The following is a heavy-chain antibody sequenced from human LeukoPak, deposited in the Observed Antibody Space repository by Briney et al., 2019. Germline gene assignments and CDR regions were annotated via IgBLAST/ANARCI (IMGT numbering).Heavy chain of an antibody. D-gene: IGHD6-13*01. CDR1: GFTFSAYS. CDR2: VHPDSTHI. V-gene: IGHV3-48*02. CDR3: ARGAYSSSPDY. Sequence: GGALRLSCAASGFTFSAYSMNWVRQAPGKGLEWVSYVHPDSTHIFYADSVKGRFTIFRDNARNSLYLHMNSLRDEDTAVYYCARGAYSSSPDYWGQGRLVAVCS. J-gene: IGHJ4*02.